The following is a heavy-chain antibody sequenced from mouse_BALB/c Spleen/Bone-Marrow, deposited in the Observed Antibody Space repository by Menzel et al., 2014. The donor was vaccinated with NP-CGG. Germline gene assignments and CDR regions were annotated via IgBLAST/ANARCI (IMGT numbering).Heavy chain of an antibody. V-gene: IGHV5-9-4*01. D-gene: IGHD3-2*02. J-gene: IGHJ4*01. CDR2: ISSGGSYT. Sequence: EVMLVESGGGLVKPGGPLKLSCAASGFTFSSYAMSWVRQSPEKRLEWVAEISSGGSYTYYPDTVTGRFTISRDNAKXTLYLEMSSLRSEDTAMYYCARSPQRDYAMDYWGQGTSVTVSS. CDR1: GFTFSSYA. CDR3: ARSPQRDYAMDY.